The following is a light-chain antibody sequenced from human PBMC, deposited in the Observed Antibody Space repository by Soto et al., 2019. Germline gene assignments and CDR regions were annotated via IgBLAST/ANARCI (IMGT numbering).Light chain of an antibody. Sequence: DIQMTQSPSSLSASVGDRVTITGRASQSITIYLNWYQQQPGKAPRLLIYGASTLQTGVPSRFSGSGSMTDFTLTISDLQPEDFATYYCQQTYTAPRTFGQGTKVDI. V-gene: IGKV1-39*01. J-gene: IGKJ1*01. CDR2: GAS. CDR1: QSITIY. CDR3: QQTYTAPRT.